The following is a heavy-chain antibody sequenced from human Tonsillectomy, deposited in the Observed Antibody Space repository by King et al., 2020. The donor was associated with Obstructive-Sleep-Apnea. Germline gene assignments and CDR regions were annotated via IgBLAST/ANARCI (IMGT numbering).Heavy chain of an antibody. CDR2: ISWNSVTI. V-gene: IGHV3-9*01. D-gene: IGHD4/OR15-4a*01. J-gene: IGHJ3*02. CDR3: AKDIDYATNSAAFDM. CDR1: GFTFDDYA. Sequence: VQLVESGGGLVQPGRSLRLSCAASGFTFDDYAMHWVRQLPGRGLEWVSGISWNSVTIGYADSVKGRFTISRDNAKNSLYLQMNSLRPEDTALYYCAKDIDYATNSAAFDMWGQGTMVTVSS.